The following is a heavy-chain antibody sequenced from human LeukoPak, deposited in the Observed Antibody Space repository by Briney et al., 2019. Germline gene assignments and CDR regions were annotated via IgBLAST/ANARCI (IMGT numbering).Heavy chain of an antibody. CDR2: TYYSGST. Sequence: SETLSLTCTVSGGSISSSSYYWGWIRQTPGKGLAWIGSTYYSGSTFYSPSLKSRVTISVDTSKDQFSLKLSSVTAADTAVYYCASLRERSYYARGFDYWGQGTLVTVSS. V-gene: IGHV4-39*01. CDR3: ASLRERSYYARGFDY. J-gene: IGHJ4*02. D-gene: IGHD1-26*01. CDR1: GGSISSSSYY.